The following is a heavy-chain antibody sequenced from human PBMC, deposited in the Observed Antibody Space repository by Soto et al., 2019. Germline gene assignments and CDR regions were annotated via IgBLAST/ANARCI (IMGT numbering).Heavy chain of an antibody. V-gene: IGHV1-18*01. CDR3: ASDPISEDSGYYYFPSS. D-gene: IGHD3-22*01. CDR2: ISAYNGNT. Sequence: QVPLVQSGAEVRKPGSSVKVSCKASGGTFSRHAISWVRQAPGQGLEWMGWISAYNGNTNYAQKLQGRVTMTTDTSTSTAYMELRSLRSDDTAVYYCASDPISEDSGYYYFPSSWGQGTLVTVSS. J-gene: IGHJ5*02. CDR1: GGTFSRHA.